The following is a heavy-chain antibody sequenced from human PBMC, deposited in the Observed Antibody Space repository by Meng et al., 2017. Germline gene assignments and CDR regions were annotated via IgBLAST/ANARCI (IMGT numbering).Heavy chain of an antibody. Sequence: ASVTVSCKASGGTFSSYTIIWVRQAPGQGLEWMGRINPNSGGTNYAQKFQGRVTMTRDTSISTAYMELSRLRSDDTAVYYCARDPYSGSYYERVRAFDIWGQGTMVTVSS. CDR1: GGTFSSYT. CDR3: ARDPYSGSYYERVRAFDI. CDR2: INPNSGGT. J-gene: IGHJ3*02. V-gene: IGHV1-2*06. D-gene: IGHD1-26*01.